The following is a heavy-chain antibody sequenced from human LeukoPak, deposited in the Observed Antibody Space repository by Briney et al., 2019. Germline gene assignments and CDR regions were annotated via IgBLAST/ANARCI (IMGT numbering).Heavy chain of an antibody. Sequence: ASVKVSCKVSGYTFTELSMHWVRQAPGKGLEWMGGFDPEDGETIYAQKFQGRVTMTEDTSTDTAYMELSSLRSEDTAVYYCATEGGSYLFRTYFDYWGQGTLVTVSS. CDR2: FDPEDGET. V-gene: IGHV1-24*01. J-gene: IGHJ4*02. D-gene: IGHD1-26*01. CDR3: ATEGGSYLFRTYFDY. CDR1: GYTFTELS.